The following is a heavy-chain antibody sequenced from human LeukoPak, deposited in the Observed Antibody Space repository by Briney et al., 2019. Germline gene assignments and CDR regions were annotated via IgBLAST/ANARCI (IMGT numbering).Heavy chain of an antibody. V-gene: IGHV1-69*04. D-gene: IGHD5-12*01. Sequence: SVKVSCKASGGTFSSYAISWVRQAPGQGLEWMGRIIPILGIANYAQKFQGRVTITADKSSSTAYVELSSLRSEDTAVYYCARLVEGHSGYGDDYWGQGTLVTVSS. CDR2: IIPILGIA. CDR3: ARLVEGHSGYGDDY. CDR1: GGTFSSYA. J-gene: IGHJ4*02.